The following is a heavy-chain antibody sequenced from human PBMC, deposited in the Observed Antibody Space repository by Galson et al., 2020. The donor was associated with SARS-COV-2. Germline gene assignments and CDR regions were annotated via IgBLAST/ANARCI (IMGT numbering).Heavy chain of an antibody. D-gene: IGHD3-10*02. V-gene: IGHV3-23*01. J-gene: IGHJ6*03. Sequence: GGSLRLPCVASGFTFSRYGMTWFRQAQGQGLDWAATTIATTYYANSVRRRFIISRDDSKNTLYLQMNGLSADDTAVYYCAKDFVRGIGYMDVWGPGTTVTVSS. CDR3: AKDFVRGIGYMDV. CDR2: TIATT. CDR1: GFTFSRYG.